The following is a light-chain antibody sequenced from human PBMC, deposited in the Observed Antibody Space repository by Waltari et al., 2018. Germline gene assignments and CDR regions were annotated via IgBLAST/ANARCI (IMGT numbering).Light chain of an antibody. CDR3: QKYGTLPAT. V-gene: IGKV3-20*01. J-gene: IGKJ1*01. Sequence: EIVLTQSPGTLSLSPGERATLSCRASQSVSRTLAWYQQKPGQAPRLLIYDASSRATSIPDRFSGSGSGTDFSLTISRLEPEDFAVYYCQKYGTLPATFGQGTKVEIK. CDR2: DAS. CDR1: QSVSRT.